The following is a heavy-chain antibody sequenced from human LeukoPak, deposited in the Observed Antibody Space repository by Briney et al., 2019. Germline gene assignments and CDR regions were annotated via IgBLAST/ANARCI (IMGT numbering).Heavy chain of an antibody. CDR2: IYYSGST. V-gene: IGHV4-59*08. J-gene: IGHJ6*03. CDR3: ARPAVAASGDYYYMDV. Sequence: PSETLSLTCTVSGVSISSYYWSWIRQPPGKGLEWIGYIYYSGSTNYNPSLKSRVTISVDTSKNQFSLKLSSVPAADTAVYYCARPAVAASGDYYYMDVWGKGTSVTVSS. D-gene: IGHD6-19*01. CDR1: GVSISSYY.